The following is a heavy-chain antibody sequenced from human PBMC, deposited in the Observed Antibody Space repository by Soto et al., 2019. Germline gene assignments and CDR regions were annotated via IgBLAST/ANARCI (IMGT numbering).Heavy chain of an antibody. Sequence: QVQLVQSGAEVKKPGASVKVSCKASGSTFPSYDTNWLQQATGKGLEWMGWMNPNSGKTGNAMKFQGRITITRNTSIRTAYRELRSLRSENTAVYYGARGGVGANRWKGIHVWVQGTTVAVSS. CDR3: ARGGVGANRWKGIHV. J-gene: IGHJ6*02. CDR1: GSTFPSYD. CDR2: MNPNSGKT. D-gene: IGHD1-26*01. V-gene: IGHV1-8*01.